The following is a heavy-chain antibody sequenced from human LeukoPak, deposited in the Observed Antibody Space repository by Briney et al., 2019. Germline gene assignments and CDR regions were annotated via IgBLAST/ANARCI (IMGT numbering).Heavy chain of an antibody. CDR3: TRGGAAAGFDL. D-gene: IGHD6-13*01. V-gene: IGHV6-1*01. Sequence: QTLPLTCAISGDSVSSNSAVWNWIRQSPSRGLEWLGRTYYRSRWYNDYAVSVKSRISVNPDTSKNQFSLQLNSVTPEDTAVYYCTRGGAAAGFDLWGQGCPATVSS. J-gene: IGHJ4*02. CDR1: GDSVSSNSAV. CDR2: TYYRSRWYN.